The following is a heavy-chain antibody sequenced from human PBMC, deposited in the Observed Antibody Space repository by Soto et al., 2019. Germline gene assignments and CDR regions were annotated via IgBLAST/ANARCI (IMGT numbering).Heavy chain of an antibody. D-gene: IGHD3-16*02. V-gene: IGHV1-69*13. Sequence: ASVKVSCKASGGTFSSYAISWVRQAPGQGLEWMGGIIPIFGTANYAQKFQGRVTITADESTSTAYMELSSLRSEDTAVYYCATLLGDLTWGSYRSTRDYWGPGTLVTVSS. CDR1: GGTFSSYA. CDR2: IIPIFGTA. J-gene: IGHJ4*02. CDR3: ATLLGDLTWGSYRSTRDY.